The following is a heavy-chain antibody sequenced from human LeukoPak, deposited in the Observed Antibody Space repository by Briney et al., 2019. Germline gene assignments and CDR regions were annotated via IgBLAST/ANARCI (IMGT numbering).Heavy chain of an antibody. CDR2: INPNSGGT. V-gene: IGHV1-2*02. CDR1: GYTFTGYY. Sequence: ASVKVSCKASGYTFTGYYMHWVRQAPGQGLEWMGWINPNSGGTNYAQKFQGRVTMTRDTSISTAYMEVSRLTSDDTAVFYCGREGSGYPYWGQGTLVTVSS. J-gene: IGHJ4*02. CDR3: GREGSGYPY. D-gene: IGHD5-12*01.